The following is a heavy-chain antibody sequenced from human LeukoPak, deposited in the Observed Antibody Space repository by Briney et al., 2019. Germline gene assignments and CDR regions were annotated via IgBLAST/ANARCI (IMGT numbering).Heavy chain of an antibody. CDR2: IYYSGST. CDR1: GGSISSGDYY. J-gene: IGHJ4*02. D-gene: IGHD3-10*01. CDR3: ARSARGLDY. V-gene: IGHV4-30-4*01. Sequence: PSQTLSLTCTVSGGSISSGDYYWSWIRQPPGKGLEWIGYIYYSGSTYYNPSLKSRVNISVDTSKNQFSLKLTSVTAADTAVYYCARSARGLDYWGQGSLVTASS.